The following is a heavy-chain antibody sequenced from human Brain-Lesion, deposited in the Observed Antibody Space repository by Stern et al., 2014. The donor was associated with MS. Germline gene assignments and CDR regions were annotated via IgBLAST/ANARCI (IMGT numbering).Heavy chain of an antibody. CDR2: IFYTGST. Sequence: QLVESGPGLVKPSETLSLTCTVSGGSIGRSSYYWGWIRQPPGKGLEWIGNIFYTGSTFYDPSLKSRVTISVDTSNNPFSPWLTSVPAADTAVYYCARGAGVFDSWGQGTLVTVSP. CDR3: ARGAGVFDS. V-gene: IGHV4-39*02. CDR1: GGSIGRSSYY. J-gene: IGHJ4*02. D-gene: IGHD6-19*01.